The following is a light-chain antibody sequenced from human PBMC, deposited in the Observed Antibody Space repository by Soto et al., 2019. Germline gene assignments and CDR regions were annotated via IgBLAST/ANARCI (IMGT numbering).Light chain of an antibody. CDR2: AAS. V-gene: IGKV1-39*01. CDR3: QQYNSYPWT. CDR1: HSISSY. Sequence: DIQMTPSPSSLSTSVGDRLTITCRASHSISSYLNWYQQKPGQAPKLLIYAASSLQSGVPSRFSGSGSGTEFTLTISSLQPDDFATYYCQQYNSYPWTFGQGTKVDIK. J-gene: IGKJ1*01.